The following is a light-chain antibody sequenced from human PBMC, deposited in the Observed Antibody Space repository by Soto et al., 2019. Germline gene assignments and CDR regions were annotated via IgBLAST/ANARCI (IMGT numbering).Light chain of an antibody. J-gene: IGLJ1*01. V-gene: IGLV2-14*01. Sequence: QSALTQPASVSGSPGQSITISCTGTSSDVGGYNYVSWYQQHPGKAPKLMIYEVSNRPSGVSNRFSGSKSGNTASLTISGLQAEDEADYYCSSYTSSSTLLCVFGTGPKVTVL. CDR1: SSDVGGYNY. CDR3: SSYTSSSTLLCV. CDR2: EVS.